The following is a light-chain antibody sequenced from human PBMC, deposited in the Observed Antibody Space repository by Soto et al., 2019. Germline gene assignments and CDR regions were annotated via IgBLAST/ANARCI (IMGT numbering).Light chain of an antibody. CDR2: DVS. CDR1: SSDIGNYNY. Sequence: QSALTQPASVSGSLGQSITISCTGTSSDIGNYNYVSWYQQHPGKAPKLIIYDVSNRPSGVSNRFSASKSGNTASLTISWLQSEDEADYSCISYTRSATLVFGGGTKLTVL. CDR3: ISYTRSATLV. V-gene: IGLV2-14*03. J-gene: IGLJ3*02.